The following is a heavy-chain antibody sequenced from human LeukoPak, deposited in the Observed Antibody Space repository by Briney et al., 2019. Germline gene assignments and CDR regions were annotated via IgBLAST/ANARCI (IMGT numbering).Heavy chain of an antibody. J-gene: IGHJ5*02. D-gene: IGHD3-22*01. CDR2: IKSVTDGGMTT. V-gene: IGHV3-15*01. CDR3: TTSLTTEATEVFHP. Sequence: GGSLSLSCSASGFTFSHAWMSWVRQAPGKGLEGVGRIKSVTDGGMTTDYAAPVKGRFTISRDDSNATLFMQMNSLKTEDTAMYYCTTSLTTEATEVFHPWGQGTLVTVSS. CDR1: GFTFSHAW.